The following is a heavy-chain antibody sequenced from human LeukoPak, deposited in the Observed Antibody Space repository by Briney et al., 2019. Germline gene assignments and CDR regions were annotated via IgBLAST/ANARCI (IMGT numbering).Heavy chain of an antibody. V-gene: IGHV1-2*02. CDR1: RYTSTDYY. J-gene: IGHJ4*02. CDR2: ITPNSGGT. CDR3: ARDYYPSGWYGY. Sequence: ASVWDSSEASRYTSTDYYMHWVRHAPAQVLESMGWITPNSGGTNYAQKFQGRVPMPQDTSISTAYMELRRLRSDETAVYYCARDYYPSGWYGYWGQGPLVTVS. D-gene: IGHD6-19*01.